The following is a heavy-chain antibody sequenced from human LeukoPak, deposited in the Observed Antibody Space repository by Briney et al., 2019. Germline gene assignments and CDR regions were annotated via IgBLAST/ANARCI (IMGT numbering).Heavy chain of an antibody. CDR2: IYYSGST. CDR1: GGSIGGYS. D-gene: IGHD3-22*01. V-gene: IGHV4-59*01. Sequence: SSETLSLTCTVSGGSIGGYSWSWIRQPPGKGLEWIGYIYYSGSTNYNPSFMNRVTISVETSTNQFSLKLSSVTAADTAAYYCARNSPYYDISGYQGSFDIWGEGTMVTVSS. CDR3: ARNSPYYDISGYQGSFDI. J-gene: IGHJ3*02.